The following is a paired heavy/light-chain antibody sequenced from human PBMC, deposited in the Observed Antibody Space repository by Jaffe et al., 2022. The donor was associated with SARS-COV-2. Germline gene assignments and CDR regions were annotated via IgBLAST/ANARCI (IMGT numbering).Light chain of an antibody. CDR2: SNN. CDR3: AAWDDSLNGWV. Sequence: QSVLTQPPSASGTPGQRVTISSSGSSSNIGSNTVNWYQQLPGTAPKLLIYSNNQRPAGVPDRISGSKSGTSASLAISGLQSEDEADYYCAAWDDSLNGWVFGGGTKLTVL. V-gene: IGLV1-44*01. J-gene: IGLJ3*02. CDR1: SSNIGSNT.
Heavy chain of an antibody. CDR1: GFTFSSYS. J-gene: IGHJ6*02. V-gene: IGHV3-21*01. D-gene: IGHD2-2*02. CDR3: ARERDQLLDHYYYGMDV. Sequence: EVQLVESGGGLVKPGGSLRLSCAASGFTFSSYSMNWVRQAPGKGLEWVSYISSSSSYIHYADSVKGRFTISRDNAKNSLYVQMNSLRAEDTAVYYCARERDQLLDHYYYGMDVWGQGTTVTVSS. CDR2: ISSSSSYI.